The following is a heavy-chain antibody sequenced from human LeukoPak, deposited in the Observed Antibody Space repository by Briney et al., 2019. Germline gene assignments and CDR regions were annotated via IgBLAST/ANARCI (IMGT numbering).Heavy chain of an antibody. CDR2: INPSGGST. Sequence: ASVKVSCKASGYTFTSYYMHWVRQAPGQGLEWMGIINPSGGSTSYAQKFQGRVTMTRDTSTSTVYMELSSLRSEDTAVYYCAREGGLYCSSTSCYHYWGQGTLVTVSS. V-gene: IGHV1-46*01. D-gene: IGHD2-2*01. J-gene: IGHJ4*02. CDR1: GYTFTSYY. CDR3: AREGGLYCSSTSCYHY.